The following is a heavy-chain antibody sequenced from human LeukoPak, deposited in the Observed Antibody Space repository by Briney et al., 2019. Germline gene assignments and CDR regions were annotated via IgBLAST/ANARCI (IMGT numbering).Heavy chain of an antibody. CDR1: GYTFTSYG. V-gene: IGHV1-18*01. D-gene: IGHD3-3*01. J-gene: IGHJ4*02. Sequence: ASVKVSCKASGYTFTSYGISWVRQAPGQGLEWMGWISAYNGNTNYAQKLQGRVTMTTDTSTSTAYMELRSLRSDDTAVYYCARSDYDFWSGYPPFDHWGQGTLVTVSS. CDR2: ISAYNGNT. CDR3: ARSDYDFWSGYPPFDH.